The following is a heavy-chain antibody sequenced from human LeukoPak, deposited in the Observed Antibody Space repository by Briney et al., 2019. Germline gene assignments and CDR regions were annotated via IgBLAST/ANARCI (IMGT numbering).Heavy chain of an antibody. CDR2: IYYSGST. CDR3: ARGGGDFDY. J-gene: IGHJ4*02. CDR1: GGSISSSSYY. V-gene: IGHV4-39*07. Sequence: SETLSLTCTVSGGSISSSSYYWGWIRQPPGKGLEWIGSIYYSGSTYYNPSLKSRVTISVDTSKNQFSLKLSSVTAADTAVYYCARGGGDFDYWGQGTLVTVSS.